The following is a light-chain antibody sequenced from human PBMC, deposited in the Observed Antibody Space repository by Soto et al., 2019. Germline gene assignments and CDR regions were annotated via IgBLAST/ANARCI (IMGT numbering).Light chain of an antibody. CDR3: QQYGSSPIT. V-gene: IGKV3-20*01. CDR1: QSVRSS. CDR2: GAS. J-gene: IGKJ5*01. Sequence: EIVLTQSPGTLPLSPGERATLSCRASQSVRSSLVWYQQRPGQALRLLIYGASSRATGIPDRFSGSGSGTDFTLTISRLEPEDFAVYYCQQYGSSPITFGQGTRLENK.